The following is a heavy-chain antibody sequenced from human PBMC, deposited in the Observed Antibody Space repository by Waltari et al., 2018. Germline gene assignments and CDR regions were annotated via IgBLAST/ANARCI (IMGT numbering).Heavy chain of an antibody. CDR1: GGSFTFVY. CDR3: ARADRGPRSGSSATPAWGP. D-gene: IGHD1-26*01. CDR2: INPRGTT. Sequence: QVQLQQWGAGLLKPSETLSLTCAVSGGSFTFVYGTWIRQPPGKGLEWIGEINPRGTTNYSPSLRSRVSISSDTSKNQFSLKLTSVTAADTAVYYCARADRGPRSGSSATPAWGPWGQGTLVTVSS. V-gene: IGHV4-34*01. J-gene: IGHJ5*02.